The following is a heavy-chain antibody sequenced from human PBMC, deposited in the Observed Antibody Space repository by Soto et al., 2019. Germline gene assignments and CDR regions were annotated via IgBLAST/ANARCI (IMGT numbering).Heavy chain of an antibody. CDR1: GITFSSYA. CDR3: AKVGIRKNSAAGTGANFDL. D-gene: IGHD6-13*01. J-gene: IGHJ2*01. Sequence: EVQLLESGGGLVQPGGSLRLSCAASGITFSSYAMSWVRQAPGKGLEWVSGISGSGGSTYYADSVKGRFTISRDNSKNTLYLQMNSLRSEDTAVYYCAKVGIRKNSAAGTGANFDLWGRGTLVTVSS. V-gene: IGHV3-23*01. CDR2: ISGSGGST.